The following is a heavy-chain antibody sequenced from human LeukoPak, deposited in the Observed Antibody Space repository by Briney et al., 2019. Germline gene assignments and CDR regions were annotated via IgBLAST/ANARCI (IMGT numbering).Heavy chain of an antibody. CDR1: GFTFDDYA. CDR3: ARAIESDP. Sequence: GGSLRLSCAASGFTFDDYAMHWVRQAPGKGLEWVAHITWNSGIIGYADSVKGRFTISRDNAKNSLYLQMNSLRAEDTALYYCARAIESDPWGQGTLVTVSS. CDR2: ITWNSGII. V-gene: IGHV3-9*01. J-gene: IGHJ5*02.